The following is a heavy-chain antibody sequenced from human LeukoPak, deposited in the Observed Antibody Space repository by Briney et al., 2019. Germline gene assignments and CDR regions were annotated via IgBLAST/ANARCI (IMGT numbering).Heavy chain of an antibody. CDR3: ARDGGGYYGSGSYYHYDY. D-gene: IGHD3-10*01. J-gene: IGHJ4*02. CDR2: ISYDGSNK. V-gene: IGHV3-30-3*01. Sequence: GGSLRLSCAASGFTFSSYAMHWVRQAPGKGLEWVAVISYDGSNKYYADSVKGRFTISRDNSKNTLYLQMNSLRAEDTAVYYCARDGGGYYGSGSYYHYDYWGQGTLVTVSS. CDR1: GFTFSSYA.